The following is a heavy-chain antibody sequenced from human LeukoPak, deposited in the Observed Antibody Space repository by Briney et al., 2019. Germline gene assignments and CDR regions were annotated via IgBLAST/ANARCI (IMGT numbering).Heavy chain of an antibody. CDR1: GFTFSSYS. Sequence: GGSLRLSCAASGFTFSSYSMNWVRQAPGKGLEWVSSISSSSSYIYYADSVKGRFAISRDNAKNSLYLQMNSLRAEDTAVYYCARYSGAEYFQHWGQGTLVTVPS. CDR3: ARYSGAEYFQH. D-gene: IGHD6-19*01. J-gene: IGHJ1*01. V-gene: IGHV3-21*01. CDR2: ISSSSSYI.